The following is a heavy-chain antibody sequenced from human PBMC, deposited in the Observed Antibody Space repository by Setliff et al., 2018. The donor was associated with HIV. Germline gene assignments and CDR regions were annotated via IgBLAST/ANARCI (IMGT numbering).Heavy chain of an antibody. Sequence: GASVKVSCKASGYTFTTYGVNWVRQAPGQGLEWMGWINSYNGNTKFAQKFQGRVTMTTDTSTTTAFMGLRSLKADDTGIYYCSRSGVPPYYYYGMDVWGQGTTVTVS. CDR2: INSYNGNT. CDR3: SRSGVPPYYYYGMDV. V-gene: IGHV1-18*04. D-gene: IGHD3-10*01. J-gene: IGHJ6*02. CDR1: GYTFTTYG.